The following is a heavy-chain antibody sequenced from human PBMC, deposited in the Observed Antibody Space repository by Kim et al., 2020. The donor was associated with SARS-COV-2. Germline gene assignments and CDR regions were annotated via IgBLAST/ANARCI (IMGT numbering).Heavy chain of an antibody. CDR3: ARGRVGARLFDI. CDR2: INHSGST. J-gene: IGHJ3*02. V-gene: IGHV4-34*01. Sequence: SETLSLTCAVYGGSFSGYYWSWIRQPPGKGLEWIGEINHSGSTNYNPSLKSRVTISVDTSKNQFSLKLSSVTAADTAVYYCARGRVGARLFDIWGQGTMVTVSS. D-gene: IGHD1-26*01. CDR1: GGSFSGYY.